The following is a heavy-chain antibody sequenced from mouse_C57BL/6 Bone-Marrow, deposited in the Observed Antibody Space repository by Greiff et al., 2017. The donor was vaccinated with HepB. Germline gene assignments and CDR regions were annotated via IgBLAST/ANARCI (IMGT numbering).Heavy chain of an antibody. V-gene: IGHV5-4*01. CDR3: AREGDTAVVAPYAMDY. CDR2: ISDGGSYT. J-gene: IGHJ4*01. CDR1: GFTFSSYA. D-gene: IGHD1-1*01. Sequence: EVMLVESGGGLVKPGGSLKLSCAASGFTFSSYAMSWVRQTPEKRLEWVATISDGGSYTYYPDNVKGRFTISRDNAKNNLYLQMSHLKSEDTAMYYCAREGDTAVVAPYAMDYWGQGTSVTVSS.